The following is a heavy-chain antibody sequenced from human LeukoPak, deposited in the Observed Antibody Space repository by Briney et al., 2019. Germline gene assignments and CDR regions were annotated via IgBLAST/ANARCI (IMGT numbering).Heavy chain of an antibody. Sequence: SETLSLTCSVSDDSITMYYWTWIRQPPGKGLEWIGYVDHTGSTNFNPSLKSRVTISVDTSKNQFSLKLSSVTAADTAVYYCARSSPVPDYWGQGTLVTVSS. D-gene: IGHD6-13*01. CDR1: DDSITMYY. CDR3: ARSSPVPDY. V-gene: IGHV4-59*01. J-gene: IGHJ4*02. CDR2: VDHTGST.